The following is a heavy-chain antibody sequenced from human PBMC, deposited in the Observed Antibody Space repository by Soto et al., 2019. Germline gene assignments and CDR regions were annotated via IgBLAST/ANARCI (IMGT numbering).Heavy chain of an antibody. CDR2: IWYDGSNK. CDR3: AREPQTGHYRDV. Sequence: QVQLVESGGGVVQPGRSLRLSCAASGFTFSSYGMHWVRQAPGKGLEWVAVIWYDGSNKYYADAVKGRFTISRDNSKNTLYLHMNSLRAEDTAVDYCAREPQTGHYRDVGGKGTTVTVSS. CDR1: GFTFSSYG. J-gene: IGHJ6*03. V-gene: IGHV3-33*01.